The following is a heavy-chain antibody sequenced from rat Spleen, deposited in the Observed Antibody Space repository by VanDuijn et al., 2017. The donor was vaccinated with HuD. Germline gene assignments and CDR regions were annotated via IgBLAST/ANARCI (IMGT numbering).Heavy chain of an antibody. Sequence: EVQLVESGGGLVQPGRSLKLSCAASGFTFSDYGMAWVRPAPTKGLEWVASISPRGGGTYYRDSVKGRFTVSRDNAKSTLSLQMDSLRSEDTATYYCARRHYGYTDYFDYWGQGVMVTVSS. CDR1: GFTFSDYG. J-gene: IGHJ2*01. CDR2: ISPRGGGT. V-gene: IGHV5-29*01. D-gene: IGHD1-9*01. CDR3: ARRHYGYTDYFDY.